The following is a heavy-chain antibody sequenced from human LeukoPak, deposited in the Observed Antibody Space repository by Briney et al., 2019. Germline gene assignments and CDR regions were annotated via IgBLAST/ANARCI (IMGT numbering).Heavy chain of an antibody. D-gene: IGHD3-16*02. CDR3: AKGPYDYVWGSYPVY. Sequence: GGSLRLSCAASGFTFSSYAMSWVRQAPGKGLEWVSAISGSGGSTYYADSVKGRLTISRDNSKNTLYLQMNSLRAEDTAVYYCAKGPYDYVWGSYPVYWGQGTLVTVSS. V-gene: IGHV3-23*01. J-gene: IGHJ4*02. CDR2: ISGSGGST. CDR1: GFTFSSYA.